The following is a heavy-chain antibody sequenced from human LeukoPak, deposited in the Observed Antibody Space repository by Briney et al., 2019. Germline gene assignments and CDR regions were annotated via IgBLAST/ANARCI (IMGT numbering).Heavy chain of an antibody. CDR2: ILYDGSNI. D-gene: IGHD6-19*01. CDR1: GFTFSSYG. CDR3: AKDARRTDGWYFFDH. V-gene: IGHV3-30*18. J-gene: IGHJ4*02. Sequence: GGSLRLSCEASGFTFSSYGMHWVRQAPGKGLEWVAFILYDGSNIHYGDSVKGRFTISRDNSKNTLYLQMISLRAEDTAVYYCAKDARRTDGWYFFDHWGQGTLVTVSS.